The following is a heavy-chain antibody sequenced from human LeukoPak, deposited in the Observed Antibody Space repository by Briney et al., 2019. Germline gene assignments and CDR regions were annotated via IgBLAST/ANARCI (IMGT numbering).Heavy chain of an antibody. J-gene: IGHJ5*02. CDR1: GFTFDDYA. V-gene: IGHV3-9*01. CDR3: AKGGSSTMPYNWFDP. Sequence: GRSLRLSCAASGFTFDDYAMHWVRQAPGKGLECVSGISWNSGGIGYADSVKGRFTISRDNAKNSLYLQMNSLRAEDTALYYCAKGGSSTMPYNWFDPWGQGTLVTVSS. CDR2: ISWNSGGI. D-gene: IGHD5/OR15-5a*01.